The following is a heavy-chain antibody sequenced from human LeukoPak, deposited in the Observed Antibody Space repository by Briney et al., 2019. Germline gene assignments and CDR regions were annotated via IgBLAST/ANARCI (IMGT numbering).Heavy chain of an antibody. V-gene: IGHV3-23*01. CDR2: VTGGGST. CDR3: ARGPIYSSSSSIDY. D-gene: IGHD6-6*01. J-gene: IGHJ4*02. Sequence: PGGSLRLSCEASGFTFSNYGMSWVRQVPGKGLEWVSSVTGGGSTRYADSVKGRFTISRDNSKNTLYLQMNSLRAEDTAVYYCARGPIYSSSSSIDYWGQGTLVTVSS. CDR1: GFTFSNYG.